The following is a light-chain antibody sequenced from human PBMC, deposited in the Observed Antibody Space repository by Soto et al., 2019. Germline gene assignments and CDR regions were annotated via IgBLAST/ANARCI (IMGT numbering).Light chain of an antibody. CDR1: RDISDY. CDR3: QHSYSPPLT. Sequence: DLQMTQSPSSLSASVGDRVTITCRASRDISDYLNWFQHKPGRAPKLLIYAASTLHAGVPARFSGSVSESRTEYAITISRLQTEDSANYYWQHSYSPPLTLGGGTRVEIK. V-gene: IGKV1-39*01. J-gene: IGKJ4*01. CDR2: AAS.